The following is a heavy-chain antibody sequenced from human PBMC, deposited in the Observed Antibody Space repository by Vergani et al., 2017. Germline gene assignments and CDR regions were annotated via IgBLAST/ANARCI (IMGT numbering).Heavy chain of an antibody. Sequence: VQLVESGGGVVQPGRSLRLSCAASGFTVSSNYMSWVRQAPGKGLEWVSVIYSGGSTYYADSVKGRFTISRHNSKNTLYLQMNSLRAEDTAVYYCASGMVRGXFDYWGQGTLVTVSS. J-gene: IGHJ4*02. D-gene: IGHD3-10*01. CDR1: GFTVSSNY. V-gene: IGHV3-53*04. CDR3: ASGMVRGXFDY. CDR2: IYSGGST.